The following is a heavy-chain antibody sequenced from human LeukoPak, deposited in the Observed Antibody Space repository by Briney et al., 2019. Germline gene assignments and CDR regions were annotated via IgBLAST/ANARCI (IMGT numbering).Heavy chain of an antibody. V-gene: IGHV3-21*01. CDR1: GFTFTTYS. CDR3: ARVRDGSGTSFDY. D-gene: IGHD3-10*01. CDR2: ISSSSSYI. Sequence: KPGGSLRLSCAASGFTFTTYSMNWVRQAPGKGLEWVSSISSSSSYIYYADSVKGRFTISRDNAKNSLYLQMNSLRAEDTAAYYCARVRDGSGTSFDYWGQGTLVTVSS. J-gene: IGHJ4*02.